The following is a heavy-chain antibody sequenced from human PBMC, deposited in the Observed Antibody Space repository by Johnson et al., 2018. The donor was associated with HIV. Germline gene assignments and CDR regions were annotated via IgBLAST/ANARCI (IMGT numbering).Heavy chain of an antibody. D-gene: IGHD2-21*01. CDR1: GLTVRSNY. V-gene: IGHV3-74*02. Sequence: VQLVESGGGLVQPGGSLRLSCAASGLTVRSNYMSWVRQAPGKGLEWVSRINSDGSSTFYADSVKGRFTISRDNAKNYVYLQMNSLRAEDTALYYCASSRANCFGFPDAFPGWGQGTMVTVSS. J-gene: IGHJ3*01. CDR3: ASSRANCFGFPDAFPG. CDR2: INSDGSST.